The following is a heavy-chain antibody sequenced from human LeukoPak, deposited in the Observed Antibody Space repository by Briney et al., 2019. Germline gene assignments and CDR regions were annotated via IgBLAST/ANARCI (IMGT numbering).Heavy chain of an antibody. D-gene: IGHD3-22*01. CDR1: GGSISSSNW. Sequence: SETLSLTCAVSGGSISSSNWWSWVRQPPGKGLEWIGEIYHSGSTNYNPSLKSRVTISVDKSKNQFSLKLSSVTAADTAVYYCARDRYDSSGYQNWFDPWGQGTLVTVSS. J-gene: IGHJ5*02. CDR3: ARDRYDSSGYQNWFDP. CDR2: IYHSGST. V-gene: IGHV4-4*02.